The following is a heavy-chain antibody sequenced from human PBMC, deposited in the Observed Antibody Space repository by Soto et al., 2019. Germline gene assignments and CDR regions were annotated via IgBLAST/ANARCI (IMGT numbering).Heavy chain of an antibody. CDR2: INPSGGST. CDR1: GDTFTSYA. CDR3: ATLDYYDSSGYGSLAAPESDAFAI. D-gene: IGHD3-22*01. V-gene: IGHV1-46*01. Sequence: ASVKVSCKASGDTFTSYAISWVRQAPGQGLEWMGIINPSGGSTSYAQKFQGRVTMTRDTSTSTVYMELSSLRSEDTAVYYCATLDYYDSSGYGSLAAPESDAFAIWGQGTMVTVSS. J-gene: IGHJ3*02.